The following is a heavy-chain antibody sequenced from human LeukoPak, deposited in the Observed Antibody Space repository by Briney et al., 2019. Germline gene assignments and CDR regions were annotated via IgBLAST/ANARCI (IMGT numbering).Heavy chain of an antibody. J-gene: IGHJ4*02. Sequence: SVKVSCKVSGGTFSSYAISWVRQAPGQGLEWMGGIIPIFGTANYAQKFQGRVTITADESTSTAYMELSSLRSEDTAVYYCARGRGVVDTSLTPFDYWGQGTLVTVSS. D-gene: IGHD5-18*01. CDR3: ARGRGVVDTSLTPFDY. CDR1: GGTFSSYA. CDR2: IIPIFGTA. V-gene: IGHV1-69*13.